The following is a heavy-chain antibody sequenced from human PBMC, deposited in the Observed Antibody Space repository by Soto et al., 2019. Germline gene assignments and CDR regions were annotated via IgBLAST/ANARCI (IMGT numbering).Heavy chain of an antibody. Sequence: SETLSLTCTVSGGSISSGGYYWSWIRQHPGKGLDWIGYIYYSGSTYYNPSLKSRVTLTRDTSKNTVYMELSSLTSGDTAVYFCARRIPDGKFDSWGQGTQVTVSS. V-gene: IGHV4-31*08. J-gene: IGHJ4*02. CDR3: ARRIPDGKFDS. D-gene: IGHD1-1*01. CDR1: GGSISSGGYY. CDR2: IYYSGST.